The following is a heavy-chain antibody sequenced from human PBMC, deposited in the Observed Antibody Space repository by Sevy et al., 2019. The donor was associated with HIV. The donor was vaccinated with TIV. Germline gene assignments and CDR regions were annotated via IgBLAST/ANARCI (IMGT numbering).Heavy chain of an antibody. CDR3: ARGYCSSTSCYKLFDY. CDR2: ISSSSSTI. D-gene: IGHD2-2*02. J-gene: IGHJ4*02. CDR1: GFTFSSYC. V-gene: IGHV3-48*02. Sequence: GGSLRLSCAASGFTFSSYCTNWVRQAPGKGLEWVSYISSSSSTIYYADSVKGRFTISRDNAKNSLYLQMNSLRDEDTAVYYCARGYCSSTSCYKLFDYWGQGTLVTVSS.